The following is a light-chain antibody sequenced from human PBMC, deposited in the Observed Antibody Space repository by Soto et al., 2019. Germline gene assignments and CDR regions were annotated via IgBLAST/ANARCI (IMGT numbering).Light chain of an antibody. V-gene: IGLV1-47*02. CDR3: AAWDDSLSGLYV. Sequence: QSVPTQPPSASGTPGQRVTISRSGTSSNIGTNSVYWYQQLPGTAPKLLIYSNNQRPSGVPDRFSGSKSGTSASLAISGLRSEDEADYYCAAWDDSLSGLYVFGTGTKLTVL. CDR2: SNN. J-gene: IGLJ1*01. CDR1: SSNIGTNS.